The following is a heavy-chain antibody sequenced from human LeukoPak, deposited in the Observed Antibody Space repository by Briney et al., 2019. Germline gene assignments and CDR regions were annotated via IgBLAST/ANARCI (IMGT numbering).Heavy chain of an antibody. J-gene: IGHJ4*02. V-gene: IGHV3-23*01. CDR2: ISASGGST. Sequence: RGSLRLSCAASGLSFSNYAMSWVRQAPGKGLEWVSVISASGGSTYFADSVKGRFTISRDNSKKTLYLQMNSLRAEDTAVYFCAKGQQLIRGGYFDYWGQGTLVTVSS. D-gene: IGHD6-13*01. CDR3: AKGQQLIRGGYFDY. CDR1: GLSFSNYA.